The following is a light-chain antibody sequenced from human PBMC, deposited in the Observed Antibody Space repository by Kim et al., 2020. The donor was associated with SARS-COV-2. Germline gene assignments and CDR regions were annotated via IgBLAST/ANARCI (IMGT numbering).Light chain of an antibody. J-gene: IGLJ2*01. V-gene: IGLV1-40*01. CDR2: GNS. CDR3: QSYDSSLSGSV. CDR1: SSNIGAGYG. Sequence: QRCTISCTGSSSNIGAGYGVHWYQQLPGTAPKLLIYGNSNRPSGVPDRFSGSKSGTSASLAITGLQAEDEADYYCQSYDSSLSGSVFGGGTKLTVL.